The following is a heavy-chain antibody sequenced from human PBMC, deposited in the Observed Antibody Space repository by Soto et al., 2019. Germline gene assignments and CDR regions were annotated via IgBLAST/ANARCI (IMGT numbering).Heavy chain of an antibody. V-gene: IGHV1-2*02. Sequence: ASVKVSCTASGYTFTGYYVNWARQAPGQGLEWMGWINPDNGVPNYAQKFQGRVTLSRDTSINTAYMELSRLTSDDTAMYYCARTEYLVSTLPYQFDDWGQRTLVTVSS. J-gene: IGHJ4*02. D-gene: IGHD2-2*01. CDR2: INPDNGVP. CDR3: ARTEYLVSTLPYQFDD. CDR1: GYTFTGYY.